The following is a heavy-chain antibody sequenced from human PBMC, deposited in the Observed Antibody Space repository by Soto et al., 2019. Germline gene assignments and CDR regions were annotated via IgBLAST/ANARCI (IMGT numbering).Heavy chain of an antibody. CDR2: ISWDGGST. J-gene: IGHJ4*02. D-gene: IGHD3-10*01. CDR1: GFTFDDYT. Sequence: EVQLVESGGVVVQPGGSLRLSCAASGFTFDDYTMHWVRQAPGKGLEWVSLISWDGGSTYYADSVKGRFTISRDNSKNSLYLQMNSLRTDDTVLYYCAKDTTFYGTCNFDYWGQGTLVTVSS. CDR3: AKDTTFYGTCNFDY. V-gene: IGHV3-43*01.